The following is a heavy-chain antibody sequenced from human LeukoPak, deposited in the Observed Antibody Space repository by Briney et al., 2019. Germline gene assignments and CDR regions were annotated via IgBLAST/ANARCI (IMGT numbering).Heavy chain of an antibody. D-gene: IGHD2-2*01. CDR3: ARGHCSSTSCYGLDFFDY. CDR2: INPSGGST. Sequence: ASVEVSCKASGYTFTSYYMHWLRRAPGQGHEWMGIINPSGGSTSYAQKFEGRVTMTRDTSTSTVYMELSSLRSEDTAVYYCARGHCSSTSCYGLDFFDYWGQGTLFTVSS. V-gene: IGHV1-46*03. J-gene: IGHJ4*02. CDR1: GYTFTSYY.